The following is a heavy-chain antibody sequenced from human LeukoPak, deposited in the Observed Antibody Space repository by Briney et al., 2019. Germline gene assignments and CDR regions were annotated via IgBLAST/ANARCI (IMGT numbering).Heavy chain of an antibody. CDR2: VSGGGDNT. CDR1: GFTFSSFA. Sequence: GGSLRLSCAASGFTFSSFAMSWVRQAPGKGLEWVSGVSGGGDNTYYAGSVKGRFTVSRDNAKNSLYLQMNSLRAEDTAVYYCARACYYDSSGYCHDAFDVWGQGTMVTVSS. D-gene: IGHD3-22*01. V-gene: IGHV3-23*01. CDR3: ARACYYDSSGYCHDAFDV. J-gene: IGHJ3*01.